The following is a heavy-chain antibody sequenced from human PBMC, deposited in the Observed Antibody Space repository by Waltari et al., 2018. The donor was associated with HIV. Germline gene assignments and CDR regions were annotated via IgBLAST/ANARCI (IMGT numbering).Heavy chain of an antibody. V-gene: IGHV3-7*04. Sequence: VKLVESGGGLVQPGGSLRLSCSASGFDLSSYWMTWVRQAPGKGLGGVANINQNGSGQYYAESVKGRFTISRDNAKKSLSLQMNSLRVADSAIYYCAGGPNWDWGQGIPVTVSS. CDR1: GFDLSSYW. CDR2: INQNGSGQ. CDR3: AGGPNWD. D-gene: IGHD2-8*01. J-gene: IGHJ4*02.